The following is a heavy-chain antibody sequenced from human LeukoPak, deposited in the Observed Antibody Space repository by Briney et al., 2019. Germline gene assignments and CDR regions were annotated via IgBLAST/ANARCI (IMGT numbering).Heavy chain of an antibody. CDR2: ITGGGDST. Sequence: GGSLRLSCAASGFTFSTYAMSWVRQAPGKGLEWVSSITGGGDSTYYADSVKGRFTISRDNSKNTLYLQMNSLRAEDTAVYFCAKKIVGAIGWFDPWGQGTLVTVSS. CDR1: GFTFSTYA. CDR3: AKKIVGAIGWFDP. V-gene: IGHV3-23*01. D-gene: IGHD1-26*01. J-gene: IGHJ5*02.